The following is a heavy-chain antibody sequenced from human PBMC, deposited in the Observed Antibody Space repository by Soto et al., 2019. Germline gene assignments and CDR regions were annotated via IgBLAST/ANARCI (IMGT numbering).Heavy chain of an antibody. Sequence: QVQLVQSGAEVKKPGASVKVSCKASGYTFTSYGISWVRQAPGQGLEWMGWISAYNGNTNYAQKLQGRVTMTTDTFASIAYMELRSLRSEDTAVYCCARGSTVETGGYWGQGTLVTVSS. CDR3: ARGSTVETGGY. CDR1: GYTFTSYG. J-gene: IGHJ4*02. V-gene: IGHV1-18*01. CDR2: ISAYNGNT. D-gene: IGHD4-17*01.